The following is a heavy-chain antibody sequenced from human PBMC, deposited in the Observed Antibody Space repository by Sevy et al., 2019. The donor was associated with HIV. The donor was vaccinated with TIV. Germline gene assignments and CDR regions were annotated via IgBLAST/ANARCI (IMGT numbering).Heavy chain of an antibody. D-gene: IGHD6-19*01. V-gene: IGHV3-11*01. CDR1: GFTFSDYY. CDR2: ISSSGSTI. CDR3: ARIAVAGRRGWFDP. J-gene: IGHJ5*02. Sequence: RLSCAASGFTFSDYYMSWIRQAPGKGLEWVSYISSSGSTIYYADSVKGRFTISRDNAKNSLYLQMNSLRAGDTAVYYCARIAVAGRRGWFDPWGQGTLVTVSS.